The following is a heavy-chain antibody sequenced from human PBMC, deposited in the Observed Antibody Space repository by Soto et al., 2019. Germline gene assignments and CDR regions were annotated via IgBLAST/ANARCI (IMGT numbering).Heavy chain of an antibody. CDR2: IIPIFGTA. J-gene: IGHJ6*02. D-gene: IGHD5-12*01. CDR1: GGTFSSYA. Sequence: GASVKVSCKASGGTFSSYAISWVRQAPGQGLEWMGGIIPIFGTANYAQKFQGRVTITADESTSTAYMELSSLRSEDTAVYYCARGVEMATIEWVPEAYYYYGMDVWGQGTTVTVSS. V-gene: IGHV1-69*13. CDR3: ARGVEMATIEWVPEAYYYYGMDV.